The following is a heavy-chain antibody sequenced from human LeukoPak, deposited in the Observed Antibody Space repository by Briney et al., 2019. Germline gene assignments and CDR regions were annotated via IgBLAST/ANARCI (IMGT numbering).Heavy chain of an antibody. Sequence: ASVKVSCKASGGTFSSYAISWVRQAPGQGLEWMGGIIPIFGTANYAQKFQGRVTITADESTSTAYMELSSLRSEDTAVYYCASAIGSIWYEFDYWGQGTLVTVSS. J-gene: IGHJ4*02. CDR2: IIPIFGTA. CDR1: GGTFSSYA. D-gene: IGHD6-13*01. CDR3: ASAIGSIWYEFDY. V-gene: IGHV1-69*01.